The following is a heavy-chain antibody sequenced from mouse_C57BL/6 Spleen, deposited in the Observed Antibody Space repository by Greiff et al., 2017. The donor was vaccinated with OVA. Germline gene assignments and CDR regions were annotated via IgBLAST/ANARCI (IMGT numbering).Heavy chain of an antibody. CDR2: ISSGSSTI. J-gene: IGHJ2*01. V-gene: IGHV5-17*01. CDR3: ARGGGLGNYFDY. Sequence: EVQLVESGGGLVKPGGSLKLSCAASGFTFSDYGMHRVRQAPEKGLEWVAYISSGSSTIYYADTVKGRFTISRDNAKNTLFLQMTSLRSEDTAMYYCARGGGLGNYFDYWGQGTTLTVSS. D-gene: IGHD4-1*01. CDR1: GFTFSDYG.